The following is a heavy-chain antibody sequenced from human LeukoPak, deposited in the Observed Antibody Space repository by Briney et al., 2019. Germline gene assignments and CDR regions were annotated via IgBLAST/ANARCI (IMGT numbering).Heavy chain of an antibody. V-gene: IGHV1-2*02. Sequence: ASVKVSCKASGYTFTDYYMHWVRQAPGQGLEWMGWIGPNSGGTNYAQKFQGRVTMSRDSSISTAYMELTRLISDDTAVYYCARSNIAVRRGDNWFDPWGQGTLVGVSS. D-gene: IGHD6-6*01. CDR2: IGPNSGGT. J-gene: IGHJ5*02. CDR3: ARSNIAVRRGDNWFDP. CDR1: GYTFTDYY.